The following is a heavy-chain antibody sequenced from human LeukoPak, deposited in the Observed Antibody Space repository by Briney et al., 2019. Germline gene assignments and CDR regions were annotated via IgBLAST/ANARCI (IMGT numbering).Heavy chain of an antibody. CDR2: INTDGSDT. CDR1: GFTFSSYA. CDR3: TRGYGNAFDI. J-gene: IGHJ3*02. D-gene: IGHD1-26*01. V-gene: IGHV3-74*01. Sequence: GGSLRLSCAASGFTFSSYAMHWVRQAPGKGLVWVSRINTDGSDTIYADSVRGRFTIARDNAKNTLHLQMKSLRVEDTAVYYCTRGYGNAFDIWGQGTVVTVSS.